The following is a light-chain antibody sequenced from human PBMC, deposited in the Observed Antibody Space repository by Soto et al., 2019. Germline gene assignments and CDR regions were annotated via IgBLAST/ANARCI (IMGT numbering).Light chain of an antibody. CDR2: EVS. CDR1: SSNIGNNY. J-gene: IGLJ1*01. Sequence: QSVLTQSPSVSAAPGQKVTISCSGSSSNIGNNYVSWYQQHPGKAPKLMIYEVSNRPSGVSNRFSGSKSGNTASLTISGLQAEDEADYYCSSYTSSSTYVFGNGTKVTVL. V-gene: IGLV2-14*01. CDR3: SSYTSSSTYV.